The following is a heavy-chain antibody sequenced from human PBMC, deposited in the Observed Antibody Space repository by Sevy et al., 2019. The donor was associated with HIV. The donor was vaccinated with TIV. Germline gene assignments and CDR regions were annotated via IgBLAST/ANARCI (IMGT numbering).Heavy chain of an antibody. J-gene: IGHJ4*02. Sequence: GGSRLSCAASGFTFSDYGMQWVRQAPGKGLEWVAVIWNDGSNKYYADSVKGRFTTSRDNSSNTLYLQMNSLRAEDTAVYYCARDVRGEGIRPGDLDYWGQRTLVTVSS. D-gene: IGHD3-10*02. CDR2: IWNDGSNK. CDR3: ARDVRGEGIRPGDLDY. CDR1: GFTFSDYG. V-gene: IGHV3-33*01.